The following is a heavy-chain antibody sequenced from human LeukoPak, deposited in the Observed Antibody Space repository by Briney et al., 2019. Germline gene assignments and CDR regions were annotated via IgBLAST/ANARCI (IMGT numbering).Heavy chain of an antibody. CDR2: ISGNTKTI. J-gene: IGHJ5*02. CDR3: ARLGVTTTYNWFDP. CDR1: GFTFTTYS. Sequence: GGSLRLSCAASGFTFTTYSINWVRQAPGKGLEWISYISGNTKTIYYADSVKGRFTISRDNAKDSLYLQMNSLRAEDTAVYYCARLGVTTTYNWFDPWGQGTLVTVSS. V-gene: IGHV3-48*01. D-gene: IGHD4-11*01.